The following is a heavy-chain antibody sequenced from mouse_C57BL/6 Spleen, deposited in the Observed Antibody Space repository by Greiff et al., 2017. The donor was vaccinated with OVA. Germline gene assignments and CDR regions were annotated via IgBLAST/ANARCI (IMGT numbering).Heavy chain of an antibody. V-gene: IGHV1-55*01. Sequence: HVQLQQSGAELVKPGASVKMSCKASGYTFTSYWITWVKQRPGQGLEWIGDIYPGSGSTNYNEKFKSKATLTVDTSSSTAYMQLSSLTSEDSAVYYCARFRTVVATDYAMDYWGQGTSVTVSS. CDR3: ARFRTVVATDYAMDY. J-gene: IGHJ4*01. CDR2: IYPGSGST. D-gene: IGHD1-1*01. CDR1: GYTFTSYW.